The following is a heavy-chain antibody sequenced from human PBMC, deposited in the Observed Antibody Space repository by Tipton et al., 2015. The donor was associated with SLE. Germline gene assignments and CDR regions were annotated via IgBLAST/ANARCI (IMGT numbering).Heavy chain of an antibody. J-gene: IGHJ4*02. D-gene: IGHD6-19*01. CDR2: IYYSGSA. CDR3: ARDQAVAGSYYFDY. V-gene: IGHV4-59*01. Sequence: TLSLTCTVSGGSISSYYWSWFRQPPGKGLEWIGYIYYSGSANYNPSLKRRVTISVDTSKNQFSLKLSSVTAADTAVYYCARDQAVAGSYYFDYWGQGTLVTVSS. CDR1: GGSISSYY.